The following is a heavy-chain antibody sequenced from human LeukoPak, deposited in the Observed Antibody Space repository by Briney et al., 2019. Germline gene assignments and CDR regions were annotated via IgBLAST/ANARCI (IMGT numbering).Heavy chain of an antibody. V-gene: IGHV3-74*01. CDR3: ARVDTVNY. Sequence: GGSLRLSCAASGFTLSSYWMHWVRRAPGKGLLWVSRNSNGTINYADSVKGRFTVSRDNVKNTLYLQMNSLRPEDTAVYYCARVDTVNYWGQGTLVTVSS. CDR2: NSNGTIN. CDR1: GFTLSSYW. J-gene: IGHJ4*02. D-gene: IGHD4-17*01.